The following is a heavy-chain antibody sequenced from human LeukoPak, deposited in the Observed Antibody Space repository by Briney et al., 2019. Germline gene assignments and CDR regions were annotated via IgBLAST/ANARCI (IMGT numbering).Heavy chain of an antibody. CDR1: GFTFSSYG. D-gene: IGHD5-12*01. CDR2: ISYDGGNK. V-gene: IGHV3-30*03. CDR3: ARDYDSLHAFEI. Sequence: PGRSLRLSCAASGFTFSSYGMHWVRPAPGKGREWVAVISYDGGNKYFADSVKGRFTISRDNSKNTLYLQMNSLRAEDTAVYYCARDYDSLHAFEIWGQGTMVTVSS. J-gene: IGHJ3*02.